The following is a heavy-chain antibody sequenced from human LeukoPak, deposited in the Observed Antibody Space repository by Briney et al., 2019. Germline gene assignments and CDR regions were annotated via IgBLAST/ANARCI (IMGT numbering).Heavy chain of an antibody. CDR1: GGSISSYY. J-gene: IGHJ4*02. CDR3: ARGVATVDY. V-gene: IGHV4-59*01. D-gene: IGHD5-12*01. CDR2: IYYSGST. Sequence: SETLSRTCTVSGGSISSYYWSWIRQPPGKGLEWIGYIYYSGSTNYNPSLKSRVTISVDTSKNQFSLKLSSVTAADTAVYYCARGVATVDYWGQGTLVTVSS.